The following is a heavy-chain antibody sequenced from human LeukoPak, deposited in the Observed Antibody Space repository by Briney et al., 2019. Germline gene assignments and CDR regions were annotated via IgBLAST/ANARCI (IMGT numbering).Heavy chain of an antibody. CDR1: GFTFSSYS. Sequence: GGSLRLSCAASGFTFSSYSMHWVRQAPGKGLEWVAVISHDSSNKFYTGPVRGRFSISRDNSKNTLYLQMSSLKVEDTAVYYCQTGGHHDFWSGYSDGEFDYWGQGTLVTVSS. CDR3: QTGGHHDFWSGYSDGEFDY. J-gene: IGHJ4*02. D-gene: IGHD3-3*01. CDR2: ISHDSSNK. V-gene: IGHV3-30-3*01.